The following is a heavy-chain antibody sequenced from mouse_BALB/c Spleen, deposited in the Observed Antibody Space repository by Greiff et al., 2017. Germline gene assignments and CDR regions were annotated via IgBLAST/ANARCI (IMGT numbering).Heavy chain of an antibody. CDR2: INPYNGAT. CDR1: GYSFTGYY. J-gene: IGHJ4*01. D-gene: IGHD2-4*01. Sequence: VQLQQSGPELVKPGASVKISCKASGYSFTGYYMHWVKQSHVKSLEWIGRINPYNGATSYNQNFKDKASLTVDKSSSTAYMELHSLTSEDSAVYYCARGIRGDAMDYWGQGTSVTVSS. CDR3: ARGIRGDAMDY. V-gene: IGHV1-31*01.